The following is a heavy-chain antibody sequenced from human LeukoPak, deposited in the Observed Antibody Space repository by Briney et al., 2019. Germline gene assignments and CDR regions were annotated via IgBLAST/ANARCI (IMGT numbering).Heavy chain of an antibody. J-gene: IGHJ5*02. V-gene: IGHV4-38-2*02. Sequence: PSETLSLTCTVSGYSISSGYYWGWIRQPPGKGLEWIGSIYHSGSTYYNPSLKSRVTISVDTSKNQFSLKLSSVTAADTAVYYCARVRSDYYGSGSVSPWGQGTLVTVSS. D-gene: IGHD3-10*01. CDR1: GYSISSGYY. CDR2: IYHSGST. CDR3: ARVRSDYYGSGSVSP.